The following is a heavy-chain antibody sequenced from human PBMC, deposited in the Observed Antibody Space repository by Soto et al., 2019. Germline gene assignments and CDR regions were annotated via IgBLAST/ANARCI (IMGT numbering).Heavy chain of an antibody. V-gene: IGHV1-3*01. D-gene: IGHD3-9*01. CDR3: ARGLLRYFDWSSNGMDV. Sequence: EASVKVSCKASGYTFTSYAMHWVRQAPGQRLEWMGWINAGNGNTKYSQKFQGRVTITRDTSASTAYMELSSLRSEDTAVYYCARGLLRYFDWSSNGMDVWGQGTTVTVYS. CDR2: INAGNGNT. CDR1: GYTFTSYA. J-gene: IGHJ6*02.